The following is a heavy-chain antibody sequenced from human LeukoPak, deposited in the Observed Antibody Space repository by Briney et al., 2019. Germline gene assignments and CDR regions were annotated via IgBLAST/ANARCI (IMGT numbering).Heavy chain of an antibody. CDR2: ISYNGDNK. Sequence: GGSLRLSCAASGFTFSDYAMHWVRQAPGKGLEWVAVISYNGDNKFFADSVKGRFTISRDNSKNTLYLQMNSLRVEDTALYYCSREWSPRGYTYGQKFDYWGQATLVTVSS. CDR3: SREWSPRGYTYGQKFDY. D-gene: IGHD5-12*01. V-gene: IGHV3-30-3*01. CDR1: GFTFSDYA. J-gene: IGHJ4*02.